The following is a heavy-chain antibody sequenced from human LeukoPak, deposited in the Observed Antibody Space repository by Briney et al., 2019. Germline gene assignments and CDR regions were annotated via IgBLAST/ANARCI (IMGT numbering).Heavy chain of an antibody. V-gene: IGHV1-69*05. CDR3: ARGSKQQLVTDAFDI. CDR2: IIPIFGTA. CDR1: GGTFSSYA. Sequence: ASVKVSCKASGGTFSSYAISWVRQAPGQGLEWMGGIIPIFGTANYAQKFQGRVTITTDESTSTAYMELSSLRSEDTAVYYCARGSKQQLVTDAFDIWGQGTMVTVSS. J-gene: IGHJ3*02. D-gene: IGHD6-13*01.